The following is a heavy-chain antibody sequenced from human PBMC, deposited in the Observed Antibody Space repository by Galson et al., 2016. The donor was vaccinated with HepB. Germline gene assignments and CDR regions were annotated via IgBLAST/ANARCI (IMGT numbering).Heavy chain of an antibody. V-gene: IGHV1-3*01. CDR1: GYSITNYA. CDR2: INAGIGNT. Sequence: SVKVSCKASGYSITNYAMHWVRQAPGQRLEWMGWINAGIGNTKYSQKFQGRVTITRDTSASTAYMELSSLRAEDKAVYYCARDPGGSSTRFDSWGQGTLVTVSS. D-gene: IGHD1-26*01. J-gene: IGHJ4*02. CDR3: ARDPGGSSTRFDS.